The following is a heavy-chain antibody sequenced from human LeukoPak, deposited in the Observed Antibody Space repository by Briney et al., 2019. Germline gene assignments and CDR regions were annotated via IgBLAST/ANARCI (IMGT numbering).Heavy chain of an antibody. J-gene: IGHJ6*03. V-gene: IGHV3-15*01. Sequence: GGSLRLSCAGSGITVTSAWMNWVRQAPGKRREWVGRLKSKTDGGATDYAAPVKGRFTISRDDSKNTLFLQMNNLTTEDTAMYYCTTERDYHYCYFMDAWGKGTTVTVSS. CDR1: GITVTSAW. CDR2: LKSKTDGGAT. CDR3: TTERDYHYCYFMDA.